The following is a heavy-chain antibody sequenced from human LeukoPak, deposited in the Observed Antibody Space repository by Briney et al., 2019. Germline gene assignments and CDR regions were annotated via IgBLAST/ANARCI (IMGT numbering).Heavy chain of an antibody. D-gene: IGHD5-12*01. Sequence: GASVKVSCKASGGTFSSYAISWVRQAPGQGLEWMGGIIPIFGTANYAQKFQGRVTITTDESTSTAYMELSSPRSEDTAVYYSAGYSGYEDYYYMDVWGKGTTVTVSS. CDR3: AGYSGYEDYYYMDV. CDR1: GGTFSSYA. J-gene: IGHJ6*03. V-gene: IGHV1-69*05. CDR2: IIPIFGTA.